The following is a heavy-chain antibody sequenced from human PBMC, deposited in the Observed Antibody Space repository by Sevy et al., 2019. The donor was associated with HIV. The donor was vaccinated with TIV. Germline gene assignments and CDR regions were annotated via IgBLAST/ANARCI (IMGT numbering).Heavy chain of an antibody. CDR3: ARDLGYESSGYLPFFDH. CDR1: GLTFSSHA. CDR2: ISYDGNIR. V-gene: IGHV3-30-3*01. J-gene: IGHJ4*02. Sequence: GGSLRLSCAASGLTFSSHAMHWVRQAPGKGLESVAVISYDGNIRYYGDSVKGRFTISRDDSKNTLYLQMNSLRAEDTAVYYCARDLGYESSGYLPFFDHRGQRTLVTVSS. D-gene: IGHD3-22*01.